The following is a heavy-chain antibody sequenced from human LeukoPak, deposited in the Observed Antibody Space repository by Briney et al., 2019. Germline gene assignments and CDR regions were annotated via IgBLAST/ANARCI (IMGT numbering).Heavy chain of an antibody. CDR3: AKAFGATDFDS. J-gene: IGHJ4*02. V-gene: IGHV3-30*02. CDR1: GFTFSSYG. D-gene: IGHD3-10*01. Sequence: GGSLRLSCAASGFTFSSYGMHWVRQAPGKGLEWVAFIRYDGSNKYYADSVKGRFTISRDNSKNMVHLQMSSLSIDDTALYYCAKAFGATDFDSWGQGTLVTVSS. CDR2: IRYDGSNK.